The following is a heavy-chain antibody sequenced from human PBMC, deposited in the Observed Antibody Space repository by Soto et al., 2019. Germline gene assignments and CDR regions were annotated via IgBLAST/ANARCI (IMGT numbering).Heavy chain of an antibody. CDR3: ARLRDGPNKYYFDY. CDR2: TYYRSKWYN. J-gene: IGHJ4*02. Sequence: SQPLSLTCAIAGDSVSSNSVAWNWIRQSPSRGLEWLGRTYYRSKWYNDYAVSVKSRITINPDTSKNQFSLQLNSVTPEDTAVYYCARLRDGPNKYYFDYWGQGTLVTVSS. CDR1: GDSVSSNSVA. V-gene: IGHV6-1*01.